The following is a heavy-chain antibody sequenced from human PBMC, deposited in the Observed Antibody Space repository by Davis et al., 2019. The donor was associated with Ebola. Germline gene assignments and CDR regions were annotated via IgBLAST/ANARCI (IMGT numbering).Heavy chain of an antibody. Sequence: ASVKVSCKASGYTFTDYNIHWMRQAPGQGLEWLGRVILKSGATNYAQKFQGRVTMTRDTSISTAYMELSSLRSDDTAVYYCARARGGLQSFEYWGQGTLVTVSS. CDR2: VILKSGAT. CDR3: ARARGGLQSFEY. D-gene: IGHD4-11*01. J-gene: IGHJ4*02. CDR1: GYTFTDYN. V-gene: IGHV1-2*06.